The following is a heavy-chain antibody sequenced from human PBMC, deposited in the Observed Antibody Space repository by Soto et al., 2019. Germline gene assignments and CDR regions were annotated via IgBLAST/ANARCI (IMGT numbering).Heavy chain of an antibody. V-gene: IGHV4-30-4*01. D-gene: IGHD3-3*01. CDR2: IYYSGST. CDR1: GGSISSGDYY. J-gene: IGHJ5*02. Sequence: SETLSLTCTVSGGSISSGDYYWSWIRQPPGKGLEWIGYIYYSGSTYYNPSLKSRVTISVDTSKNQFSLKLSSVTAADTAVYYCARGLRLRFLEWLPQRGFDPWGQGTLVTVSS. CDR3: ARGLRLRFLEWLPQRGFDP.